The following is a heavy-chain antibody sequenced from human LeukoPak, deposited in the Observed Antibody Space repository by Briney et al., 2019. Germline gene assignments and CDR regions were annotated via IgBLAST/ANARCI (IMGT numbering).Heavy chain of an antibody. D-gene: IGHD3-10*01. CDR3: ARSRITMVRGVTSPPDY. J-gene: IGHJ4*02. CDR1: GYTFTGYY. CDR2: INPNSGGT. V-gene: IGHV1-2*02. Sequence: ASVKVSCKASGYTFTGYYMHWVRQASGQGLEWMGWINPNSGGTNYAQKFQGRVTMTRDTSISTAYMELSRLRSDDTAVYYCARSRITMVRGVTSPPDYWGQGTLVTVSS.